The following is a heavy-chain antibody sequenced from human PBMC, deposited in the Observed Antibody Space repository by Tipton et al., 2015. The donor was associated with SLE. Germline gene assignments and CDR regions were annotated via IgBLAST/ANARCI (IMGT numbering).Heavy chain of an antibody. J-gene: IGHJ2*01. V-gene: IGHV4-39*07. CDR3: ARDSSGWYWYFDL. CDR1: GGSISSSSYY. Sequence: TLSLTCTVSGGSISSSSYYWGWIRQPPGKGLEWIGSIYYSGSTYYNPSLKSRVTISVDTSKNQFSLKLSSVTAADTAVYYCARDSSGWYWYFDLWGRGTLVTVSS. CDR2: IYYSGST. D-gene: IGHD6-19*01.